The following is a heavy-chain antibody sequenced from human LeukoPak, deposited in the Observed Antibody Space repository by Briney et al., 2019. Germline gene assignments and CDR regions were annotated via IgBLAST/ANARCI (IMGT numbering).Heavy chain of an antibody. D-gene: IGHD6-13*01. CDR2: IYYSGST. Sequence: SSETLSLTCTVSGGSISSYYWSWIRQPPGKGLEWIGYIYYSGSTNYNPSLKSRVTISVDTSKNQFSLKLSSVTAADTAVYYCARDSGIAAARDYYYYGMDVWGQGTTVTVSS. J-gene: IGHJ6*02. CDR3: ARDSGIAAARDYYYYGMDV. V-gene: IGHV4-59*01. CDR1: GGSISSYY.